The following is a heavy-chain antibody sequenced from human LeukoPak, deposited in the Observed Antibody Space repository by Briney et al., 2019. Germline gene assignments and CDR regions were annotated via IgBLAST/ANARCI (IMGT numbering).Heavy chain of an antibody. CDR3: AREPLSYGDYGGY. CDR2: IYSGGST. J-gene: IGHJ4*02. V-gene: IGHV3-66*01. Sequence: PGGSLRLSCAASGFTVSSNYMSWVRQAPGKGLEWVSVIYSGGSTYYADSVKGRFTISRDNSKNTLYLQMNSLRAEDTAVYYCAREPLSYGDYGGYWGQGTLVTVSS. CDR1: GFTVSSNY. D-gene: IGHD4-17*01.